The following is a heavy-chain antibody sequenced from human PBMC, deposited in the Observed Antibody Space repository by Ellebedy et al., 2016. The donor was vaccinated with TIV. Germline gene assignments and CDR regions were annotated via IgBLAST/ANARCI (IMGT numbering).Heavy chain of an antibody. Sequence: AASVKVSCKASGYTFTKYNINWVRQSTGQGLEWMGWVNPNSGDTDYAQKFRDRVTMTRDTSTNTAYLELSSLRSEDTAVYYCARGLARDYWGQGTLVTVSS. J-gene: IGHJ4*02. CDR1: GYTFTKYN. CDR3: ARGLARDY. CDR2: VNPNSGDT. V-gene: IGHV1-8*01.